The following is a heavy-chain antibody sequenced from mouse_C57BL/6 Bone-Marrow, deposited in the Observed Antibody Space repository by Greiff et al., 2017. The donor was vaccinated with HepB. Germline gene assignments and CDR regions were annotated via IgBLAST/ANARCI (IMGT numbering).Heavy chain of an antibody. CDR1: GYTFTSYW. D-gene: IGHD2-4*01. V-gene: IGHV1-50*01. CDR3: ASRGDYGLRAY. Sequence: QVQLKQPGAELVKPGASVKLSCKASGYTFTSYWMQWVKQRPGQGLEWIGEIDPSDSYTNYNQKFKGKATLTVDTSSSTAYMQLSSLTSEDSAVYYCASRGDYGLRAYWGQGTLVTVSA. J-gene: IGHJ3*01. CDR2: IDPSDSYT.